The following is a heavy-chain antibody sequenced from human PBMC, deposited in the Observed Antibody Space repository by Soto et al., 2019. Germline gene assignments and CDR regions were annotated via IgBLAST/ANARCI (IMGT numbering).Heavy chain of an antibody. J-gene: IGHJ1*01. CDR1: GFSLSTSGVG. V-gene: IGHV2-5*02. CDR3: AHSDDFFFNDTKTTGFYPRAQH. Sequence: GPTLVNPAQTLTLTCTFSGFSLSTSGVGVGWIRQPPGKALEWLALIYWDDDKRYSPSLKSRLTITKDTSKNQVVLTMNNMVLLNKATFLFAHSDDFFFNDTKTTGFYPRAQH. CDR2: IYWDDDK. D-gene: IGHD3-3*01.